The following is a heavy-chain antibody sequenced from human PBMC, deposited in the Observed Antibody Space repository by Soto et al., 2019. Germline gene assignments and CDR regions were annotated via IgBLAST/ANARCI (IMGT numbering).Heavy chain of an antibody. CDR2: INDSGGST. CDR3: VKRPGRYAHYHFDS. J-gene: IGHJ4*02. D-gene: IGHD3-16*01. CDR1: GFTFNTYA. Sequence: GGSLRLSCTVAGFTFNTYAMSWVRQAPGKGLEWLSSINDSGGSTFYADSVKGRFTISRDNSKSTLYLQMSSLRADDTAVYYCVKRPGRYAHYHFDSWGQGTLVTVSS. V-gene: IGHV3-23*01.